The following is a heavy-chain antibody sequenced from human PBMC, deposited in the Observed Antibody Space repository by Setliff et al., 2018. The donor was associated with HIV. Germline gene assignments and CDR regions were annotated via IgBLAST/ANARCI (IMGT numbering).Heavy chain of an antibody. J-gene: IGHJ4*02. CDR3: ARETQTNSGSYLA. D-gene: IGHD3-10*01. V-gene: IGHV1-46*01. CDR1: GYTFVNYY. CDR2: MNCMNGDT. Sequence: KVSCKTSGYTFVNYYVNWVRQAPGQGLEWIGIMNCMNGDTSYAQSLKGRVTVTRDTSTSTVYMDLSSLRPEDTAVYYCARETQTNSGSYLAWGQGTLATVSS.